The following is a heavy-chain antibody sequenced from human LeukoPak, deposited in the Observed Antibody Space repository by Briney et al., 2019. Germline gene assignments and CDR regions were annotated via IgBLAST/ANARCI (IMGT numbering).Heavy chain of an antibody. V-gene: IGHV4-34*01. CDR2: INHSGST. CDR3: ARAGWTVAGTFDY. CDR1: GGSFSGYY. J-gene: IGHJ4*02. Sequence: SETLSLTCAVYGGSFSGYYWSWIRQPPGKGLEWIGEINHSGSTNYNPSLKSRVTISVDTSKIQFSLKLSSVTAADTAVYYCARAGWTVAGTFDYWGQGTLVTVSS. D-gene: IGHD6-19*01.